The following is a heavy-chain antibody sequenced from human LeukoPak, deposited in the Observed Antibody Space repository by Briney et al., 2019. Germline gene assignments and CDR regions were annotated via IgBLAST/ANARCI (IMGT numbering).Heavy chain of an antibody. V-gene: IGHV3-21*01. Sequence: GGSLRLSCAASGFTFISYNMNWVRQAPGKGLEWVSSISSSSSSYKYYADSVKGRFTISRDNSKNTLYLQMNSLRAEDTAVYYCARAGRDGYNFHYWGQGTLVTVSS. CDR2: ISSSSSSYK. J-gene: IGHJ4*02. D-gene: IGHD5-24*01. CDR1: GFTFISYN. CDR3: ARAGRDGYNFHY.